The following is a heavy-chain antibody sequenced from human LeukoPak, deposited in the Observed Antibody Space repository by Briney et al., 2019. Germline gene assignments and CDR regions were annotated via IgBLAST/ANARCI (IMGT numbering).Heavy chain of an antibody. V-gene: IGHV4-61*02. CDR2: IYTSGST. J-gene: IGHJ3*01. Sequence: SETLSLTCTVSGGSISSGSYYWSWIRQPAGKGLEWIGRIYTSGSTNYNPSLKIRVTISVDTSKNQFSLKLSSVTAADTAVYYCARDRVVVPAALLKAFDLWGQGTMVTVSS. D-gene: IGHD2-2*01. CDR1: GGSISSGSYY. CDR3: ARDRVVVPAALLKAFDL.